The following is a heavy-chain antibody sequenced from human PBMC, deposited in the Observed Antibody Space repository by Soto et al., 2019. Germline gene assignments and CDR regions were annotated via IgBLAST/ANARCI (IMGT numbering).Heavy chain of an antibody. CDR3: ARSQPGPYSGSYSGVGAFDI. D-gene: IGHD1-26*01. Sequence: GASVKVSCKASGYTFTSYAMHWVRQAPGQRLEWMGWINAGNGNTKYSQKFQGRVTITRDTSASTAYMELSSLRSEDTAVYYCARSQPGPYSGSYSGVGAFDIWGQGTMVTVSS. J-gene: IGHJ3*02. CDR1: GYTFTSYA. V-gene: IGHV1-3*01. CDR2: INAGNGNT.